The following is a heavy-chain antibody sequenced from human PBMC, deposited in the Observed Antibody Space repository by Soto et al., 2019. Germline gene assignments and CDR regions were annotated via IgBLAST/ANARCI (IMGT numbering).Heavy chain of an antibody. V-gene: IGHV3-33*01. J-gene: IGHJ6*02. CDR1: GFTFSSYG. CDR3: ARERGGGSGSYYKGYYYYGMDV. CDR2: IWYDGSNK. Sequence: LRLSCAASGFTFSSYGMHWVRQAPGKGLEWVAVIWYDGSNKYYADSVKGRFTISRDNSKNTLYLQMNSLRAEDTAVYYCARERGGGSGSYYKGYYYYGMDVWGQGTTVTVSS. D-gene: IGHD3-10*01.